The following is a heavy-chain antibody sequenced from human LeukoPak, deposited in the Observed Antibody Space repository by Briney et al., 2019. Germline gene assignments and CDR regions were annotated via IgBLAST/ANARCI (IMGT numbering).Heavy chain of an antibody. V-gene: IGHV4-39*01. Sequence: SETLSLTCAVSGASVSGSNYYWGWIRQPPGKGLEWIGNIYSSGSTYYNASLQSRVTISIDTSKNQFSLRLNSVTAADTAMYYCAKSGGYGLIDYWGQGARVTVSS. D-gene: IGHD1-26*01. CDR2: IYSSGST. CDR3: AKSGGYGLIDY. CDR1: GASVSGSNYY. J-gene: IGHJ4*02.